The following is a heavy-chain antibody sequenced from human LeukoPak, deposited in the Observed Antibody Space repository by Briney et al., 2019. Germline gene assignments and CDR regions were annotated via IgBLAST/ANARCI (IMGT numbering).Heavy chain of an antibody. CDR1: GYSFTSYW. CDR3: ARHERTSGQLPAFDI. V-gene: IGHV5-51*01. D-gene: IGHD1-26*01. J-gene: IGHJ3*02. CDR2: IYPGDSDT. Sequence: GESLQISCKGSGYSFTSYWIGWVRQMPGKGLEWMGIIYPGDSDTRYSPSFQGQVTISADKSISTAYLQWSSLKASDTAMYYCARHERTSGQLPAFDIWGQGTMVTVSS.